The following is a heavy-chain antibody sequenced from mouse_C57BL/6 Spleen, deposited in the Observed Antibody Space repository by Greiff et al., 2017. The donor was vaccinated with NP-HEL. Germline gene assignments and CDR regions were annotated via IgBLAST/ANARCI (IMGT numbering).Heavy chain of an antibody. D-gene: IGHD1-1*01. Sequence: VQLQQSGAELARPGASVKLSCKASGYTFTSYGISWVKQRTGQGLEWIGEIYPRSGNTYYNEKFKGKATLTADKSSSTAYMELRSLTSEDSAVYFGATTVDAMDYWGQGTSVTVSS. V-gene: IGHV1-81*01. CDR3: ATTVDAMDY. CDR1: GYTFTSYG. J-gene: IGHJ4*01. CDR2: IYPRSGNT.